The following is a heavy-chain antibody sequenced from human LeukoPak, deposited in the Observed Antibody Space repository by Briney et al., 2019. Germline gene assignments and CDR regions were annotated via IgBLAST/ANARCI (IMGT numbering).Heavy chain of an antibody. V-gene: IGHV3-23*01. Sequence: PGGSLRLSCAASGFTFSNFAMSWVRQAPGKALECVSAISGSGGTTYYADSVKGRFTISRDNSKTTLYLQMNSLRAEDTAVYYCAKDTTVVTPRALDYWGQGSLVTVSS. J-gene: IGHJ4*02. CDR3: AKDTTVVTPRALDY. CDR2: ISGSGGTT. CDR1: GFTFSNFA. D-gene: IGHD4-23*01.